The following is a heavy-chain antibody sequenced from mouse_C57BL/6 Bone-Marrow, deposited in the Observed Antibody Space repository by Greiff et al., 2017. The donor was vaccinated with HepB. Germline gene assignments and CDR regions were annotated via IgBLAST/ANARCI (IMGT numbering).Heavy chain of an antibody. CDR3: ERRDYYGGLDY. Sequence: EVQLVESGGGLVQPGGSLKLSCAASGFTFSDYYMHWVRQTPEKRLEWVAYISNGGGSTYYPDTVKGRFTISRDNAKNTHYLQMRRLKSEDTAMYYCERRDYYGGLDYWGQGTSVTVSS. J-gene: IGHJ4*01. CDR1: GFTFSDYY. CDR2: ISNGGGST. D-gene: IGHD1-2*01. V-gene: IGHV5-12*01.